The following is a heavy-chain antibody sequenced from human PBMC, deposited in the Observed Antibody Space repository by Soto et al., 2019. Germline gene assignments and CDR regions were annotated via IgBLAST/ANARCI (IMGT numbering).Heavy chain of an antibody. CDR3: ARVRVRFLEWLGSEG. V-gene: IGHV1-69*12. D-gene: IGHD3-3*01. Sequence: QVQLVQSGAEVKKPGSSVKVSCKASGGTFSSYAFSWVRQAPGQGLEWMGGIIPIFGTENYAQKFQGRVTITADESTSTAYMELSSMRSEDTAVYYCARVRVRFLEWLGSEGWGQGTLVTVSS. CDR1: GGTFSSYA. CDR2: IIPIFGTE. J-gene: IGHJ4*02.